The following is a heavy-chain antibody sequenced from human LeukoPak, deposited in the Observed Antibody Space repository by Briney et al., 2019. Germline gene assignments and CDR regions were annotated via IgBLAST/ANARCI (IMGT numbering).Heavy chain of an antibody. D-gene: IGHD3-22*01. V-gene: IGHV1-18*01. CDR3: ARGPHKPYYYDSSGYFDY. CDR1: GYTFTSYG. J-gene: IGHJ4*02. Sequence: ASVKVSCKASGYTFTSYGISWVRQAPGQGLEWMGWISACNGNTNYAQKLQGRVTMTTDTSTSTAYMELRSLRSDDTAVYYCARGPHKPYYYDSSGYFDYWGQGTLVTVSS. CDR2: ISACNGNT.